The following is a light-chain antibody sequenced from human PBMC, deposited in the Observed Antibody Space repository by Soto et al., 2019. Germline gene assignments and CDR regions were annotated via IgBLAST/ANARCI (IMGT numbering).Light chain of an antibody. CDR3: QQYSTSSPST. Sequence: DIQMTQSPSTLSASVGDRVTITCRASQTISSWLAWYQQKPGKAPSLLIYKASILENGVPSRFRGSGSGTEVTLTISSLQPDDFATYYCQQYSTSSPSTFGQGTKLQI. CDR2: KAS. CDR1: QTISSW. V-gene: IGKV1-5*03. J-gene: IGKJ2*01.